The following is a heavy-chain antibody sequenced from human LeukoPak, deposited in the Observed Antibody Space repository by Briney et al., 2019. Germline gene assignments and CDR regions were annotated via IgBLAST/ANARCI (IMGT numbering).Heavy chain of an antibody. CDR1: GYTFTSYG. CDR2: ISAYNGNT. Sequence: ASVKVSCKASGYTFTSYGISWVRQAPGQGLEWMGWISAYNGNTNYAQKLQGRVTMTTDTSTSTAYMELRSLRSDDTAVYYCARDGSGDSSSWYGFDPWGQGTLVTVSS. V-gene: IGHV1-18*01. D-gene: IGHD6-13*01. J-gene: IGHJ5*02. CDR3: ARDGSGDSSSWYGFDP.